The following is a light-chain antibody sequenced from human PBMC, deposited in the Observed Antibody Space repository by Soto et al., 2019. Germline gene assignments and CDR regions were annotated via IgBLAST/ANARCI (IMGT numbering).Light chain of an antibody. J-gene: IGKJ5*01. Sequence: DIQMTQSPSSLSASLGDRVTITFRASQSISNYLQWYQHKSGQAPRLLVYAASSLHSGVLSRFSGSGSGTDFTLIISSLQPEDFATYYCQQYNSYPITFGQGTRLEVK. CDR1: QSISNY. CDR2: AAS. CDR3: QQYNSYPIT. V-gene: IGKV1-16*01.